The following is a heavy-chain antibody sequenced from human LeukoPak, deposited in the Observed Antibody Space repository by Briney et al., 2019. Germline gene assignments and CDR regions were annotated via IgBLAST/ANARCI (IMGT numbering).Heavy chain of an antibody. Sequence: SETLSLTCTVSGGSISSYYWSWIRQPPGKGLEWIGYIYYSGSTNYNPSLKSRVTISVDTSKNQFSLKLSSVTAADTAVCYCARLGETRVVPAAPLYYYYMDVWGKGTTVTVSS. J-gene: IGHJ6*03. CDR3: ARLGETRVVPAAPLYYYYMDV. V-gene: IGHV4-59*01. D-gene: IGHD2-2*01. CDR2: IYYSGST. CDR1: GGSISSYY.